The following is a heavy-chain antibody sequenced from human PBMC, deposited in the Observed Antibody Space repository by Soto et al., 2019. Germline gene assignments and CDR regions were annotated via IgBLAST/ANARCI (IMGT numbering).Heavy chain of an antibody. Sequence: EVQLVESGGGLVQPGGSLKLSCAASGFTFSGSAMHWVRQASGKGLEWVGRIRSKANSYATAYAASVKGRFTISRDDSKNTAYLQMNSLKTEDTAVYYCTSHMTTVVSRGNYWGQGTLVTVSS. V-gene: IGHV3-73*01. CDR3: TSHMTTVVSRGNY. J-gene: IGHJ4*02. CDR1: GFTFSGSA. D-gene: IGHD4-17*01. CDR2: IRSKANSYAT.